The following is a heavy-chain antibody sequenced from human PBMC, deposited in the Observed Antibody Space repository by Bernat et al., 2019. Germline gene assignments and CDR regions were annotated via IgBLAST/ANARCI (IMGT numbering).Heavy chain of an antibody. CDR3: TTAFQGYSSGWNPSRFDY. Sequence: EVQLVESGGGLVKPGGSLRLSCAASGFTFSNAWMNWVRQAPGKGLEWVGRIKSKTDGGTTDYAAPVKGRFTISRDDSKNTLYLQMNSLKTGDTAVYYCTTAFQGYSSGWNPSRFDYWGQGTLVTVSS. V-gene: IGHV3-15*07. D-gene: IGHD6-25*01. J-gene: IGHJ4*02. CDR2: IKSKTDGGTT. CDR1: GFTFSNAW.